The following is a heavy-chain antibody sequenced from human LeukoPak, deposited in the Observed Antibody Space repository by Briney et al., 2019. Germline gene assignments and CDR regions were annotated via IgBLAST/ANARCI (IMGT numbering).Heavy chain of an antibody. Sequence: NSSETLSLTCTVSGGSISSSSYYWGWIRQPPGKGLEWIGSIYHSGSTYYNPSLKSRVTISVDTSKNQFSLKLSSVTAADTAVYYCARRLAGTEDYWGQGTLVTVSS. D-gene: IGHD6-13*01. J-gene: IGHJ4*02. CDR3: ARRLAGTEDY. CDR2: IYHSGST. CDR1: GGSISSSSYY. V-gene: IGHV4-39*01.